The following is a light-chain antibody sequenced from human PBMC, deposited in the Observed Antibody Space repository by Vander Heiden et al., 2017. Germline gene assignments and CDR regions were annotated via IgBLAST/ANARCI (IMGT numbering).Light chain of an antibody. CDR3: QQSYSTPQT. CDR2: AAS. CDR1: QSISSY. J-gene: IGKJ3*01. Sequence: DIQMTQSPSSLSASVGDRVTITCRASQSISSYLNWYQQKPGKAPKLLIYAASSLQSGVPSRFSGSGSGTDFTLTISSLQPEDFATYYCQQSYSTPQTFDPGTKVDIK. V-gene: IGKV1-39*01.